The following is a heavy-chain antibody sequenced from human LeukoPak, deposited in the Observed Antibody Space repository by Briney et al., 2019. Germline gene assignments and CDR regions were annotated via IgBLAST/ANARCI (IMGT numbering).Heavy chain of an antibody. CDR2: IYTSGST. CDR3: ARAYVAGSSPVRWFDP. J-gene: IGHJ5*02. CDR1: GGSISSYY. D-gene: IGHD6-6*01. Sequence: PSETLSLTCTVSGGSISSYYWSWIRQPAGKGLEWIGRIYTSGSTNYNPSLKSRVTMSVDTSKNQFSLKLSSVTAADTAVYYCARAYVAGSSPVRWFDPWGQGTLVTVSS. V-gene: IGHV4-4*07.